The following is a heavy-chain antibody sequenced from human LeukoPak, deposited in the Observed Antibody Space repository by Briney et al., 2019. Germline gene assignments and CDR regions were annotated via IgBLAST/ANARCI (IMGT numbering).Heavy chain of an antibody. CDR3: AKRLGYCSDGSCYFPY. Sequence: GGSLRLSCAASGFTFSSSAMSWVRQAPGKGLEWVSAISNNGGYTYYADSVQGRFTISRDNSKSTPCLQMNSLRAEDTAVYYCAKRLGYCSDGSCYFPYWGQGTLVTVSS. CDR1: GFTFSSSA. CDR2: ISNNGGYT. V-gene: IGHV3-23*01. J-gene: IGHJ4*02. D-gene: IGHD2-15*01.